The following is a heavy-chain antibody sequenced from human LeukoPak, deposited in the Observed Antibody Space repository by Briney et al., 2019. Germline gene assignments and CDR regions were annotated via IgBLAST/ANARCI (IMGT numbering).Heavy chain of an antibody. Sequence: GGSLRLSCAASRXTFSSSAMNWVRQAPGKGQEWVSSISFSGRTTYYADSVKGRFTISRDNSKNTLYLQMNSLRADDTAVYYCARVRDGDYYDYWGQGTQVTVSS. CDR3: ARVRDGDYYDY. J-gene: IGHJ4*02. D-gene: IGHD4-17*01. CDR2: ISFSGRTT. V-gene: IGHV3-23*01. CDR1: RXTFSSSA.